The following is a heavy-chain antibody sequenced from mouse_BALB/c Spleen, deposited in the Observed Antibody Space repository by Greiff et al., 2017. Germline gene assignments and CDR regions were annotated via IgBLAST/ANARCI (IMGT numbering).Heavy chain of an antibody. CDR1: GYSITSDYA. D-gene: IGHD2-1*01. V-gene: IGHV3-2*02. J-gene: IGHJ1*01. Sequence: EVKLMESGPGLVKPSQSLSLTCTVTGYSITSDYAWNWIGQFPGNKLEWMGYISYSGSTSYNPSLKSRISITRDTSKNQFFLQLNSVTTEDTATYYCARERGNYGYFEVWGAGTTVTVSS. CDR2: ISYSGST. CDR3: ARERGNYGYFEV.